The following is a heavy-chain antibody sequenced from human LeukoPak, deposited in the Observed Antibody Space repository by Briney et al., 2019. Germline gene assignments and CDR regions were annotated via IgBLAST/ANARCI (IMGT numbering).Heavy chain of an antibody. Sequence: PGGSLRLSCTASGSTFSDYYMSWIRQSPGKGLEWLSHIGGGGGDKNYADPVKSRFTISRDNARNSLYLQMNSLTIEDTAIYYCATDIRAVGDSRYFDYWGQGTLVTVSS. V-gene: IGHV3-11*01. CDR1: GSTFSDYY. CDR3: ATDIRAVGDSRYFDY. J-gene: IGHJ4*02. CDR2: IGGGGGDK. D-gene: IGHD3-9*01.